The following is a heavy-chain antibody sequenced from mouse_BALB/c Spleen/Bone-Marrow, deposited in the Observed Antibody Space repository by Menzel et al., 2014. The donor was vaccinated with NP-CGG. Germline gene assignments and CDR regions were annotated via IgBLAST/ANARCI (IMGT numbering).Heavy chain of an antibody. CDR3: ARTRAYDYDGGFAY. D-gene: IGHD2-4*01. V-gene: IGHV1-66*01. J-gene: IGHJ3*01. CDR1: GYSFTSYY. CDR2: IFPGSGNT. Sequence: VQLQQSGPELVKPGASVKISCMASGYSFTSYYIHWVKQRPGQGLEWIGWIFPGSGNTKYNEKFKGKATLTADTSSSTAYMQLSSLTSEDSAVYFCARTRAYDYDGGFAYWGQGTLVTVSA.